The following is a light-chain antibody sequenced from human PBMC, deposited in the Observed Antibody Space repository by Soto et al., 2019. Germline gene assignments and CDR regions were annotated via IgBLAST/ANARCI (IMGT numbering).Light chain of an antibody. Sequence: DIQMTQSPSSLSASVVYRVTITCRASQSISSYLNWYQQKPGKAPKLLIYAASSLQSGVPSRFSGSGSGTDFTLTISSLQPEHFATYYCQQSYSTPITFGQGTRLEIK. CDR1: QSISSY. CDR3: QQSYSTPIT. CDR2: AAS. J-gene: IGKJ5*01. V-gene: IGKV1-39*01.